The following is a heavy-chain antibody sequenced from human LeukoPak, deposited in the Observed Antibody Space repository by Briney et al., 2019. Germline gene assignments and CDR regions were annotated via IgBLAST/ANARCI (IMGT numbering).Heavy chain of an antibody. CDR2: IKIKTDGGTI. CDR3: TPNIGMTTVTKGFD. J-gene: IGHJ4*02. CDR1: GFTFSSAW. Sequence: GGSLRLSCAASGFTFSSAWMSWVRQAPGKGLEWVGRIKIKTDGGTIDYAAPLKGRFTISRDDSKNTVYLQMNSLKTEDTAVYYCTPNIGMTTVTKGFDWGQGTLVTVSS. D-gene: IGHD4-17*01. V-gene: IGHV3-15*01.